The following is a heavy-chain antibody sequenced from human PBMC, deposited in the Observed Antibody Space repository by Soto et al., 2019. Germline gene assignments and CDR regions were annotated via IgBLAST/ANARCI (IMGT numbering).Heavy chain of an antibody. Sequence: EVQLVESGGDFVQPGGSLKLSCAGSGFTFSSYAMNWVRQAPGKGLEWVSYISRSGDVIYYADPVKGRFTCSRDNSKNSLYLQMNSLIAEDTAVDYCALYVAGGCCSSWFDPWGQGTLVTVSS. CDR1: GFTFSSYA. J-gene: IGHJ5*02. CDR3: ALYVAGGCCSSWFDP. V-gene: IGHV3-48*03. D-gene: IGHD2-15*01. CDR2: ISRSGDVI.